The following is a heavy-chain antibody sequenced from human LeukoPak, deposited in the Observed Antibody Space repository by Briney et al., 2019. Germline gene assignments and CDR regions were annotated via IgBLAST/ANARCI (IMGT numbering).Heavy chain of an antibody. J-gene: IGHJ6*03. CDR3: ARGQCSSSSCYNYYYYMDV. CDR2: INHSGST. Sequence: SETLSLTCAVYGGSFSGYYWSWIRQPPGKGLEWIGEINHSGSTNYNPSLKSRVTISVDTSKNQFSLKLNSVTAADTAVYYCARGQCSSSSCYNYYYYMDVWGKGTTVTVSS. V-gene: IGHV4-34*01. CDR1: GGSFSGYY. D-gene: IGHD2-2*02.